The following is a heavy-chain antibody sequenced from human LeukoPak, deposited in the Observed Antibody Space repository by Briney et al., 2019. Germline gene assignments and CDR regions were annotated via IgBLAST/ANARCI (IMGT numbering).Heavy chain of an antibody. CDR3: AREGNIVVVPAAFFDY. V-gene: IGHV3-33*08. J-gene: IGHJ4*02. Sequence: GGSLRLSCAASGFTFSSYGMHWVRQAPGKGLEWVAVIWYGGSNKYYADSVKGRFTISRDNSKNTLYLQMSSLRAEDTAVYYCAREGNIVVVPAAFFDYWGQGTLVTVSS. D-gene: IGHD2-2*01. CDR1: GFTFSSYG. CDR2: IWYGGSNK.